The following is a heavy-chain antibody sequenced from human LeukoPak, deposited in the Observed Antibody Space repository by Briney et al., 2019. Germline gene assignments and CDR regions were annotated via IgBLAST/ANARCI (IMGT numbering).Heavy chain of an antibody. CDR1: GFTFSSYA. Sequence: GSLRLSCAASGFTFSSYAMYWVRQAPGKGLEWVAVISYDGSNKYYADSVKGRFTISRDNSKNTLYLQMNSLRAEDTAVYYCSRSRPKFKDFDYWGQETLVTVSS. CDR2: ISYDGSNK. J-gene: IGHJ4*02. CDR3: SRSRPKFKDFDY. V-gene: IGHV3-30*04.